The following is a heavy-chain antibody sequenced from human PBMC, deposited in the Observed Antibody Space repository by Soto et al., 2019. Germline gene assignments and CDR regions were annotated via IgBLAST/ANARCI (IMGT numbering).Heavy chain of an antibody. Sequence: QVQLQQWGAGLLKPSETLSLTCAVYGGSFSGYYWSWIRQPPGKGLEWIGEINHSGSTNYNPSLTSRVTISVDTSKNQFSLKLSSVTAADTAVYYCARGRLRHDSSGYYQGWFDPWGQGTLVTVSS. CDR2: INHSGST. CDR1: GGSFSGYY. CDR3: ARGRLRHDSSGYYQGWFDP. D-gene: IGHD3-22*01. V-gene: IGHV4-34*01. J-gene: IGHJ5*02.